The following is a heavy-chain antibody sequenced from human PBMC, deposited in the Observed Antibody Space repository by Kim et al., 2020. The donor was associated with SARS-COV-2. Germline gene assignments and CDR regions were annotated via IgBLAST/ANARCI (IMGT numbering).Heavy chain of an antibody. CDR3: ATSGIRYVDSYYFDY. J-gene: IGHJ4*02. D-gene: IGHD3-9*01. Sequence: AQRFQVRVTMTEEPSTDTAYMELSSLRSEDTAVYYCATSGIRYVDSYYFDYWGQGTLVTVSS. V-gene: IGHV1-24*01.